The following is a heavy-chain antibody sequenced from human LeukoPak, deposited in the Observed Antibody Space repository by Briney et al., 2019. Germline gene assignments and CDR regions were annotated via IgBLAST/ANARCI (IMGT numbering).Heavy chain of an antibody. Sequence: GGSLRLSCAASGFTVSSNYMSWVRQAPRKGLEWVSVIYSGGSTYYADSVKGRFTISRDNSKNTLYLQMNSLGAEDTAVYYCARVRKEYQLLLFDYWGQGTLVTVSS. J-gene: IGHJ4*02. CDR3: ARVRKEYQLLLFDY. CDR1: GFTVSSNY. V-gene: IGHV3-53*01. CDR2: IYSGGST. D-gene: IGHD2-2*01.